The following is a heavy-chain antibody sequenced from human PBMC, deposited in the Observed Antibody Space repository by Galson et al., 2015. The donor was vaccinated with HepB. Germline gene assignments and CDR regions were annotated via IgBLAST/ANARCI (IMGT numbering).Heavy chain of an antibody. CDR2: IYYTGTT. J-gene: IGHJ5*02. CDR3: ARLSNRALGWVDP. Sequence: LSLTCTVSGGSISNNMYYWDWIRQPPGKGLEWIGSIYYTGTTYYNPSLKSPVTISVDTSKNQFSLKLSSVTAADTAVYYCARLSNRALGWVDPWGQGTLVTVSS. V-gene: IGHV4-39*07. CDR1: GGSISNNMYY. D-gene: IGHD3-16*01.